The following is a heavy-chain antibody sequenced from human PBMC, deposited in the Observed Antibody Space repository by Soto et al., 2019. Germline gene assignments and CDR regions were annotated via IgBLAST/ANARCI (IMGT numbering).Heavy chain of an antibody. J-gene: IGHJ4*02. CDR3: AKRSPVSTYYFDY. Sequence: GGSLRLSCAASGFTFSVYAMTWVRQAPGKGLDWVSRISDNGGSTHYADSVKGRFTISRDNSKNTLYLQMNSLKVEDTAVYYCAKRSPVSTYYFDYWGQGTLVTVSS. CDR2: ISDNGGST. CDR1: GFTFSVYA. V-gene: IGHV3-23*01.